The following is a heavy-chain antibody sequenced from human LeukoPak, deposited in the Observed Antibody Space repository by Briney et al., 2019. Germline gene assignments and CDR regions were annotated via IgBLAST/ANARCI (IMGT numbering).Heavy chain of an antibody. CDR1: GFTFSSYA. V-gene: IGHV3-23*01. D-gene: IGHD6-13*01. Sequence: GGSLRLSCAASGFTFSSYAMSWVRQAPGRGLEWVSAISGSGGSTYYADSVKGRFTISRDNSKNTLYLQMNSLSAEDTAVYYCAKGTGRSSWYNINFDYWGQGTLVTVSS. CDR2: ISGSGGST. J-gene: IGHJ4*02. CDR3: AKGTGRSSWYNINFDY.